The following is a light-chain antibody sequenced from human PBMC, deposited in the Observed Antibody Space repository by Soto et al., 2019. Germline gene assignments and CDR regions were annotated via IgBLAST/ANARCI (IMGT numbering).Light chain of an antibody. CDR2: GAS. J-gene: IGKJ4*01. CDR3: QQYNNWPFT. CDR1: QSVSSD. Sequence: EIVMTQSPATLSVSPGERATLSCRASQSVSSDLAWYQQKPGQAPRHLIYGASTRATGIPARFSGSGSGTEFTLTISSLQSEDFAVYYCQQYNNWPFTFGGGTKVELK. V-gene: IGKV3-15*01.